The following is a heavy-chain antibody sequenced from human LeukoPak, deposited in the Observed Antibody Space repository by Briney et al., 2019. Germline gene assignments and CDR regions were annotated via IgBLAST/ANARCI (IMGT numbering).Heavy chain of an antibody. J-gene: IGHJ3*02. Sequence: ASVKVSCKASGYTFTSYDINWVRQATGQGLEWMGWMNPNSGNTGYAQKFQGGVTITRNTSISTAYMELSSLRSEDTAVYYCARPHARGQDAFDIWGQGTMVTVSS. CDR1: GYTFTSYD. V-gene: IGHV1-8*03. CDR2: MNPNSGNT. CDR3: ARPHARGQDAFDI.